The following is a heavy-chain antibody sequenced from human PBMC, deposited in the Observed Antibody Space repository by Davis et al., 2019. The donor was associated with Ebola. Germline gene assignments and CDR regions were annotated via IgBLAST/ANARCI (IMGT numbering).Heavy chain of an antibody. Sequence: PGGSLRLSCAASGFTFSSYGMHWVRQAPGKGLEWVAVIWYDGSNKYYADSVKGRFTISRDNSKNTLYLQMNSLRAEDTAVYYCANEGYSYGDYYYYYGMDVWGQGTTVTVSS. CDR1: GFTFSSYG. CDR2: IWYDGSNK. V-gene: IGHV3-33*06. CDR3: ANEGYSYGDYYYYYGMDV. D-gene: IGHD5-18*01. J-gene: IGHJ6*02.